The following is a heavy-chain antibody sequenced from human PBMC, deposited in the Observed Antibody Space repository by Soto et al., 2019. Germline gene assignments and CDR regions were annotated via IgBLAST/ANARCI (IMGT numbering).Heavy chain of an antibody. J-gene: IGHJ3*02. CDR1: GYTVTSYG. Sequence: ASVKVSCTASGYTVTSYGISWVRQTPGQGLEWMGWISAYNGNTNYAQKLQGRVTMTTDTSTSTAYMELRSLRSDDTAVYYCARGWDYGEIAFDIWGQGTMVTVS. D-gene: IGHD4-17*01. V-gene: IGHV1-18*01. CDR2: ISAYNGNT. CDR3: ARGWDYGEIAFDI.